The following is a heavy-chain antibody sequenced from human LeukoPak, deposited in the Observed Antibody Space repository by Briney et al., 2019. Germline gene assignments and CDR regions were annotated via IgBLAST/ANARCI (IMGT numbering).Heavy chain of an antibody. V-gene: IGHV4-59*08. D-gene: IGHD3-9*01. Sequence: SETLSLTCTVSGGSISSYYWSWIRQPPGKGLEWIGYIYYSGSTNYNPSLKSRDTISVDTSKNQFSLKLSSVTAADTAVYYCARHFDYARSNAFDIWGQGTMVTVSS. J-gene: IGHJ3*02. CDR3: ARHFDYARSNAFDI. CDR2: IYYSGST. CDR1: GGSISSYY.